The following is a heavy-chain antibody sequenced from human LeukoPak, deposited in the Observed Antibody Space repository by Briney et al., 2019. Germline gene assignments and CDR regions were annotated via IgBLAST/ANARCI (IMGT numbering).Heavy chain of an antibody. CDR2: ISSSSSYI. D-gene: IGHD3-10*01. Sequence: PGGSLRLSCAASGFTFSSYGMHWVRQAPGKGLEWVSSISSSSSYIYYADSVKGRFTISRDNAKNSLYLQMNSLRAEDTAVYYCARAKGGSGSYPYYFDYWGQGTLVTVSS. CDR1: GFTFSSYG. V-gene: IGHV3-21*01. CDR3: ARAKGGSGSYPYYFDY. J-gene: IGHJ4*02.